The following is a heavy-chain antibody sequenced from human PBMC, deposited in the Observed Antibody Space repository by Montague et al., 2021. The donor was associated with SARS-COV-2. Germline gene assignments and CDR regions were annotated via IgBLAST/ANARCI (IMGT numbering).Heavy chain of an antibody. D-gene: IGHD2-2*01. J-gene: IGHJ6*02. V-gene: IGHV4-34*01. CDR2: INHSGST. CDR1: GGSFSDYY. Sequence: SETLSLTCAVYGGSFSDYYWSWIRQPPGKGLEWIGEINHSGSTNYNPSLKSRVTVSVDTSKNQFSLKLSSVTAADTAVYYCARGAVVVPAATEDYYYYYGMDVWGQGTTVTVSS. CDR3: ARGAVVVPAATEDYYYYYGMDV.